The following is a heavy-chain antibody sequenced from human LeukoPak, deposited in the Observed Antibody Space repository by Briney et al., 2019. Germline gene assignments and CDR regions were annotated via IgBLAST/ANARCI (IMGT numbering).Heavy chain of an antibody. CDR3: ARDPTTIFGVVTPPSDY. Sequence: GGSLRLSCAASGFTFSSYSMNWVRQAPGKGLEWVSSISSSSYIYYADSVKGRFTISRDNAKNSLYLQMNSLRAEDTAVYYCARDPTTIFGVVTPPSDYWGQGTLVTVSS. CDR1: GFTFSSYS. J-gene: IGHJ4*02. D-gene: IGHD3-3*01. V-gene: IGHV3-21*01. CDR2: ISSSSYI.